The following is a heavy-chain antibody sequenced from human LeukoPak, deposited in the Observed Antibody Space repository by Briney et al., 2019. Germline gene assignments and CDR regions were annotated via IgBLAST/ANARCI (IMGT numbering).Heavy chain of an antibody. D-gene: IGHD4-17*01. CDR3: ARGHYGDYDRPFDF. J-gene: IGHJ4*02. CDR2: IIPIFGPA. Sequence: SVKVSCKASGGTFSSYAISGVRQAPGRGRAWMGGIIPIFGPANHAPKFEDRVTNTADETTSTAYMELSSVRSDETAVYCCARGHYGDYDRPFDFWGQGTLVTVSS. V-gene: IGHV1-69*01. CDR1: GGTFSSYA.